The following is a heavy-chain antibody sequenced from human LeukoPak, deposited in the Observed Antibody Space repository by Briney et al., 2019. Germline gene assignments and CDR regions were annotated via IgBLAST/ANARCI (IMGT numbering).Heavy chain of an antibody. D-gene: IGHD4-17*01. CDR3: ARGGATVTAYYWYYGMDV. J-gene: IGHJ6*04. CDR2: ISAYNGNT. CDR1: GYTFTSYG. Sequence: ASVKVSCTASGYTFTSYGISWVRQAPGQGLEWMGWISAYNGNTNYAQKLQGRVTMTTDTSTSTAYMELRSLRSDDTAVYYCARGGATVTAYYWYYGMDVWGKGTTVTVSS. V-gene: IGHV1-18*04.